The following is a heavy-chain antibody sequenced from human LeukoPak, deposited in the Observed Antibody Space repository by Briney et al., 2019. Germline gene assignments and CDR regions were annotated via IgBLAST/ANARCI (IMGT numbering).Heavy chain of an antibody. J-gene: IGHJ6*03. V-gene: IGHV4-61*02. CDR2: IYSTGST. Sequence: SETLSLTCTVSGGSISSGGHYWSWIRQPAGKGLEYLGRIYSTGSTNYNPSLKSRVTMSLDTSKNQFSLRLRSVTAADTAAYYCVRDTGLPRGKGYFYYYMDVWGKGTTVSVSS. CDR1: GGSISSGGHY. CDR3: VRDTGLPRGKGYFYYYMDV. D-gene: IGHD3-16*01.